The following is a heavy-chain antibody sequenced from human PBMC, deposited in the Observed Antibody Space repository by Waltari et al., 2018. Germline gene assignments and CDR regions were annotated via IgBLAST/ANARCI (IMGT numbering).Heavy chain of an antibody. V-gene: IGHV4-34*02. CDR2: INHRGNT. D-gene: IGHD2-8*02. CDR3: VRLEDCTGPGGNCYSGDSFAMDV. CDR1: GGSFRCYY. Sequence: QVQLQQWGAGLLRPSETLSLTCAVYGGSFRCYYWGWIRQPPGKGLGWIGEINHRGNTNHNPSLRSGVSMLVDTSKSQFSLKVNSVTAADTAVYYCVRLEDCTGPGGNCYSGDSFAMDVWGQGTAVTVSS. J-gene: IGHJ6*02.